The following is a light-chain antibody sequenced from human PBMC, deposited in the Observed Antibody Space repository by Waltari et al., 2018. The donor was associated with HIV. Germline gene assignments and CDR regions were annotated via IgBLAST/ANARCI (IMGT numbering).Light chain of an antibody. J-gene: IGKJ4*01. V-gene: IGKV1-5*03. CDR2: KAS. CDR3: QQYKSFPLT. CDR1: RTISNW. Sequence: DIQMTQSPSTLSASVGDRVTITCRASRTISNWLAWYQQRPGKAPKVLIHKASTLETGAPSRFSGGGSGTEFTLTISRLQPDDFATYYCQQYKSFPLTFGGGTKVEI.